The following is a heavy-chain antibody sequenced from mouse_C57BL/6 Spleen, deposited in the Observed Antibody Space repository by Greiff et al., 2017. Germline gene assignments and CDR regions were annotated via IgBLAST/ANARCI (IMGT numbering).Heavy chain of an antibody. V-gene: IGHV1-59*01. J-gene: IGHJ2*01. CDR1: GYTFTSYW. Sequence: QVQLKQPGAELVRPGTSVKLSCKASGYTFTSYWMHWVKQRPGQGLEWIGVIDPSDSYTNYNQKFKGKATLTVDTSSSTAYMQLSSLTSEDSAVYYCARKLTGNFDYWGQGTTLTVSS. CDR2: IDPSDSYT. CDR3: ARKLTGNFDY. D-gene: IGHD4-1*01.